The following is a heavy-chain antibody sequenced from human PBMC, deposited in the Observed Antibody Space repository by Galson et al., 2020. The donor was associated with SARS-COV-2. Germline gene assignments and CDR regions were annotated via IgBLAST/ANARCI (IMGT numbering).Heavy chain of an antibody. J-gene: IGHJ4*02. V-gene: IGHV3-23*01. D-gene: IGHD4-17*01. Sequence: GGSLRLSCAASGFTFSSYAMSWVRQAPGKGLEWVSAISGSGGSTYYADSVTGRFTISRDNSKNTLYLQMNSLRAEDTAVYYYAKDRVYGDRGTLYYWGQGTLVTVSS. CDR3: AKDRVYGDRGTLYY. CDR1: GFTFSSYA. CDR2: ISGSGGST.